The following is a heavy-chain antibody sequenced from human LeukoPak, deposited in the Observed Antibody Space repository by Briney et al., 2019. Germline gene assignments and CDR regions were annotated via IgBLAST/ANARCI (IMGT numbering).Heavy chain of an antibody. V-gene: IGHV3-15*01. CDR2: IKSKTDGGTT. J-gene: IGHJ4*02. CDR3: TTGGNTGC. D-gene: IGHD4-23*01. CDR1: GGSISSYY. Sequence: PSETLSLTCTVSGGSISSYYWSWIRQPPGKGLEWVGRIKSKTDGGTTDYAASVKGRFTISRDDSKNTLYLQMNSLKTEDTAVYYCTTGGNTGCWGQGTLVTVSS.